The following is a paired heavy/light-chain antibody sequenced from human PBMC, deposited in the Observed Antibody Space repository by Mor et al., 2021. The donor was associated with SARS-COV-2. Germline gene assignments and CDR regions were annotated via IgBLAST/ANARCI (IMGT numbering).Heavy chain of an antibody. D-gene: IGHD4-17*01. Sequence: QVHLVESGGGVVQPGRSLRLSCAGSGFTFRMFSIYWVRQAPGKGLDWVALISYDGGNKFYADSVTGRFSISRDNSKNTVFLEMDNLRAEDTAVYFCARTDLPPYGEHTYGDNYYMDVWGKGTTVIVSS. J-gene: IGHJ6*03. CDR1: GFTFRMFS. V-gene: IGHV3-30-3*01. CDR3: ARTDLPPYGEHTYGDNYYMDV. CDR2: ISYDGGNK.
Light chain of an antibody. Sequence: EIVLTQSPATLSLSPGERATLSCRASQSVNTYLAWYQQKPGQAPSLLIYDASNRATGVPARFSGSGSGTDFTLTISSLEPEDFALYYCQQRDNWPITFGQGTRLEI. CDR2: DAS. V-gene: IGKV3-11*01. J-gene: IGKJ5*01. CDR3: QQRDNWPIT. CDR1: QSVNTY.